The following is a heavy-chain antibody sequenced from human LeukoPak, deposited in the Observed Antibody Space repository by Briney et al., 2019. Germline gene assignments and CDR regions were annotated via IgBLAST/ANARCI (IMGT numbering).Heavy chain of an antibody. Sequence: GGSLRLSCAASGFTFSNYAMHWVRQAPGKGLEWMSVISYDGRNKYYADSVKGRFTISRDNSKNTLYLQMNSLRAEDTAVYYCASHGREGHCTNDVCYFLWGQGTLVTVSS. D-gene: IGHD2-8*01. CDR1: GFTFSNYA. V-gene: IGHV3-30*04. CDR3: ASHGREGHCTNDVCYFL. J-gene: IGHJ4*02. CDR2: ISYDGRNK.